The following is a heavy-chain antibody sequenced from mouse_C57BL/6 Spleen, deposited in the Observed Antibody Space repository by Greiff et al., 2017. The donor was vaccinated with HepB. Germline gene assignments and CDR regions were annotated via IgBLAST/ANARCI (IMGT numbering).Heavy chain of an antibody. CDR2: SRNKANDYTT. J-gene: IGHJ4*01. Sequence: EVHLVESGGGLVQSGRSLRLSCATSGFTFSDFYMEWVRQAPGKGLEWIAASRNKANDYTTEYSASVKGRFIVSRDTSQSSLYLQMNALRAEDTAIYYCARDRDMDYWGQGTSVTVSS. CDR1: GFTFSDFY. V-gene: IGHV7-1*01. CDR3: ARDRDMDY.